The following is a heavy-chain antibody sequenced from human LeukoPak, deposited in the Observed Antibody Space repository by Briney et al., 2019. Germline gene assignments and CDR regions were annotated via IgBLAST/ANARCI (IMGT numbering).Heavy chain of an antibody. CDR2: IYYSGST. J-gene: IGHJ4*02. V-gene: IGHV4-59*01. CDR3: ARVVSSSWYIDY. D-gene: IGHD6-13*01. CDR1: GGSISSYY. Sequence: SETLSLTCTVPGGSISSYYWSWIRQPPGKGLEWIGYIYYSGSTNYNPSLKSRVTISVDTSKNQFSLKLSSVTAADTAVYYCARVVSSSWYIDYWGQGTLVTVSS.